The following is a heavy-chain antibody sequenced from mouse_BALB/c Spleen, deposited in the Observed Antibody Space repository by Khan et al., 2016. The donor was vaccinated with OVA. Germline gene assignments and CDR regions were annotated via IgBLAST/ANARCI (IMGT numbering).Heavy chain of an antibody. Sequence: QVQLQQPGSVLVRPGASVKLSCKASDYTFTSSWMHWAKQRPGQGLEWIGEIHPNSGNTNYNEKFKGKATLTVDTSSNTAYVDLSSLTSEESAVYYCAREGDYDAYYYGMDYWGQGTSVTVSS. CDR1: DYTFTSSW. D-gene: IGHD2-4*01. CDR3: AREGDYDAYYYGMDY. V-gene: IGHV1S130*01. CDR2: IHPNSGNT. J-gene: IGHJ4*01.